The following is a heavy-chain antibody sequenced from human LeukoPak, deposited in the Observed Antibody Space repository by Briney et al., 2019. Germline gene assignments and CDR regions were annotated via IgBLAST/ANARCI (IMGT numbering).Heavy chain of an antibody. CDR2: IYYSGST. V-gene: IGHV4-39*07. J-gene: IGHJ3*02. CDR3: ARGRGDGYNFGAFDI. CDR1: GGSISSSSYY. D-gene: IGHD5-24*01. Sequence: SETLSLTCTVSGGSISSSSYYWGWIRQPPGKGLEWIGSIYYSGSTYYNPSLKSRVTISVDTSKNQFSLKLSSVTAADTAVYYCARGRGDGYNFGAFDIWGQGTMVTVSS.